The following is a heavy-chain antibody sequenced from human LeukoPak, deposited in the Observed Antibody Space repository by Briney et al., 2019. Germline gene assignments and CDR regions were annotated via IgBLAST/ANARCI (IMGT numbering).Heavy chain of an antibody. D-gene: IGHD3-10*01. J-gene: IGHJ6*03. Sequence: KASETLSLTCTVSGGSISSDDYYWSWIRQPPGKVLEWIGYIYYSGSTYYNPSLKSRVTISVYTSKNQFSLKLSSVTAADTAVYYCARVHYGSGSLYYYYYYMDVWGKGTTVTVSS. CDR1: GGSISSDDYY. CDR2: IYYSGST. V-gene: IGHV4-30-4*08. CDR3: ARVHYGSGSLYYYYYYMDV.